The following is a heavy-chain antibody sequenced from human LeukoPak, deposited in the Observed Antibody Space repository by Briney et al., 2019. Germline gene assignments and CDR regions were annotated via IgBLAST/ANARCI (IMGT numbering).Heavy chain of an antibody. CDR3: ARWSRYGSGSYYKALNWFDP. Sequence: GGSLRLSCAASGFTFSSYGIHWVRQAPGKGLEWVAFIRYDGSNKYYADSVKGRFTISRDNSKNTLYLQMNRLRAEDTAVYYCARWSRYGSGSYYKALNWFDPWGQGTLVTVSS. J-gene: IGHJ5*02. CDR1: GFTFSSYG. V-gene: IGHV3-30*02. D-gene: IGHD3-10*01. CDR2: IRYDGSNK.